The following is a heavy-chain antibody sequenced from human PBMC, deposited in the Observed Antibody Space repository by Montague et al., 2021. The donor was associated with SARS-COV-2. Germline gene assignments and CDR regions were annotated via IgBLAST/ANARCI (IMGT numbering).Heavy chain of an antibody. V-gene: IGHV6-1*01. J-gene: IGHJ3*02. CDR2: TYYRSKWDS. Sequence: FSGDSVSSKSVAWNWIRQSPSRGLEWLGRTYYRSKWDSDYAESXXXRLVITPDTSKNQVSLQLNSVIPEDTAVYFCASSGITLTGLDAFDIWGQGTMVTVSS. D-gene: IGHD3-9*01. CDR3: ASSGITLTGLDAFDI. CDR1: GDSVSSKSVA.